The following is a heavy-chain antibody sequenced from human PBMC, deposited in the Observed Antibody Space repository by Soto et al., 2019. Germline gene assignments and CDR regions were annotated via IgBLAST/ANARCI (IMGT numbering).Heavy chain of an antibody. Sequence: GESLKISCKGSGYSFTSYWISWVRQMPGKGLEWMGRIDPSDSYTNYSPSFQGHVTIPADKSISTAYLQWSSLKASDTAMYYCARPRRSGSYYAYYYYGMDVWGQGTTVTVSS. D-gene: IGHD1-26*01. CDR2: IDPSDSYT. V-gene: IGHV5-10-1*01. CDR1: GYSFTSYW. CDR3: ARPRRSGSYYAYYYYGMDV. J-gene: IGHJ6*02.